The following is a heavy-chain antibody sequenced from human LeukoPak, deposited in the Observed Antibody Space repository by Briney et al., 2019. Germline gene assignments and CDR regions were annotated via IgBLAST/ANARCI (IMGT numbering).Heavy chain of an antibody. J-gene: IGHJ4*02. V-gene: IGHV5-51*01. CDR1: GYSFTSYW. D-gene: IGHD2-2*03. CDR3: ARRGGYCSSTSCPTYGY. Sequence: AGESLKISCKGSGYSFTSYWIGWVRQMPGKGLEWMGIIYPGDSDTRYSPSFQGQVTISADKSISTAYLQWSSLKASDTAMYYCARRGGYCSSTSCPTYGYWGQGTLVTVSS. CDR2: IYPGDSDT.